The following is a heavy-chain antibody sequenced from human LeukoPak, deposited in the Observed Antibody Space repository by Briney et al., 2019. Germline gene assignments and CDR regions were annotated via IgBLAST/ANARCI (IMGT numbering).Heavy chain of an antibody. CDR2: INHSGST. CDR1: GESFSVYY. V-gene: IGHV4-34*01. CDR3: ARDLVTTAFYFDY. J-gene: IGHJ4*02. D-gene: IGHD4-17*01. Sequence: SETLSLTCAVYGESFSVYYWSWIRQPPGKGLQWIGEINHSGSTNYNPSLKSRVTISVDTSKNQFSLKLSSATAADTAVYYCARDLVTTAFYFDYWGQGTLVTVPS.